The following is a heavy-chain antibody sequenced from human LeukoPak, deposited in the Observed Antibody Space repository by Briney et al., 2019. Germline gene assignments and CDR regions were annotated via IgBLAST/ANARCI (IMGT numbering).Heavy chain of an antibody. CDR1: GFTFSSHA. V-gene: IGHV3-23*01. CDR3: ARDPGVVAFHYFDY. CDR2: IGGLGGST. D-gene: IGHD3-3*01. J-gene: IGHJ4*02. Sequence: GGSLRLSCAASGFTFSSHAMGWVRQAPGKGLEWVSGIGGLGGSTYYAGSVKGRFTVSRDNSQNTLYLHMNSLRADDTAVYYCARDPGVVAFHYFDYWGQGSLVTVSS.